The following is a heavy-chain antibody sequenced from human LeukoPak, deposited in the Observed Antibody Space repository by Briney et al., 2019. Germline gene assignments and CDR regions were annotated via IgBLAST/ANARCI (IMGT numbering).Heavy chain of an antibody. D-gene: IGHD3-10*01. J-gene: IGHJ4*02. CDR2: ISPGGGTT. CDR1: GFAFGSEA. CDR3: AREGYSGSCLDY. V-gene: IGHV3-23*01. Sequence: GGSLRLSCAVSGFAFGSEAMSWVRQSPARGLEWVASISPGGGTTYYADYVKGRFTISRDNSKNSLFVQMNSLRAEDTAVYYCAREGYSGSCLDYWGQGTLVTVSS.